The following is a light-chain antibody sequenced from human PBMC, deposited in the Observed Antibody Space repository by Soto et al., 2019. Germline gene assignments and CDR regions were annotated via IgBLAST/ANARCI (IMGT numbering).Light chain of an antibody. CDR1: SSNIGAGYN. V-gene: IGLV1-40*01. J-gene: IGLJ2*01. CDR2: GDN. Sequence: QSVLTQPPSVSGAPGQRVTISCIGGSSNIGAGYNVHWYQQLPGTAPKLLISGDNNRPSGVPDRFSGSKSGTSASLAITGLQDEDEADYYCQSYDRSLSSSRVVFGGGTKLTVL. CDR3: QSYDRSLSSSRVV.